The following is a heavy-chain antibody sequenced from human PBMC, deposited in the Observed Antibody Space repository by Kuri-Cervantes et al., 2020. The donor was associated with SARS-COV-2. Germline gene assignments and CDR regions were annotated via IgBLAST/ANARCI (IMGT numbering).Heavy chain of an antibody. CDR2: IKQDGSEK. CDR1: GFTFSGYW. D-gene: IGHD6-19*01. J-gene: IGHJ4*02. CDR3: AKVGTSIAVSGRFDY. V-gene: IGHV3-7*05. Sequence: GGSLRLSCAASGFTFSGYWMSWVRQAPGKGLEWVANIKQDGSEKYYVDSVKGRFTISRDNAKNSLYLQMNSLRAEDTAVYYCAKVGTSIAVSGRFDYWGQGTLVTVSS.